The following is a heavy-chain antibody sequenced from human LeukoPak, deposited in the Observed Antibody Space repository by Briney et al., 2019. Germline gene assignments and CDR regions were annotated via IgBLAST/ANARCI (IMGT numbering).Heavy chain of an antibody. J-gene: IGHJ4*02. D-gene: IGHD7-27*01. CDR2: IYYSGST. CDR3: ARVNWAFDY. V-gene: IGHV4-39*07. CDR1: GGSISSSSYY. Sequence: SETLSLTCTVSGGSISSSSYYWGWIRQPPGKGLEWIGSIYYSGSTYYNPSLKSRVTISVDKSKNQFSLKLSSVTAADTAVYYCARVNWAFDYWGQGTLVTVSS.